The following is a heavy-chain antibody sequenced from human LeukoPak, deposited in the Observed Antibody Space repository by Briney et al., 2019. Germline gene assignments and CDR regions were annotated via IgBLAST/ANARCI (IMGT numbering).Heavy chain of an antibody. CDR2: ISYDGSNK. Sequence: GGSLRLSCAASGFTFSNYAMHWARQAPGKGLEWVAVISYDGSNKYYADSVKGRFTISRDNSKNTLYLQMNSLRAGDTAVFYCARDRSSYVYYFDHWRQGTLVTVSS. CDR3: ARDRSSYVYYFDH. D-gene: IGHD2-15*01. CDR1: GFTFSNYA. V-gene: IGHV3-30-3*01. J-gene: IGHJ4*02.